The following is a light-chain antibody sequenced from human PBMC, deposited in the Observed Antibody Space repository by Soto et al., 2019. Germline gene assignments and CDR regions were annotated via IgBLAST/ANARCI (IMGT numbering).Light chain of an antibody. CDR2: DVR. CDR1: SSDVGGYDY. V-gene: IGLV2-11*01. J-gene: IGLJ2*01. CDR3: CSYAGSYPHVV. Sequence: QSVLTQPRSVSGSPGQSVTISCTGASSDVGGYDYVSWYQQHPDKAPKLMIYDVRKRPSGVPDRFSGSKSGNTASLTISGLQAEDEADYYCCSYAGSYPHVVFGGGTKVTVL.